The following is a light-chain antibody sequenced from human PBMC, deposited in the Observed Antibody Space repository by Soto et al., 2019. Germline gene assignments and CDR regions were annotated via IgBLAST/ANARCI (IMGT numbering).Light chain of an antibody. Sequence: EIVMTQSPGTLSLSPGEGATLSCRASQSINTYLAGYQQKPGQAPRLLIYDASKRATGIPARFSGSGSGTNFTLTISSLEPEDFAVYYCQQRRSWQVTFGQGTRLEI. V-gene: IGKV3D-11*02. CDR1: QSINTY. CDR3: QQRRSWQVT. J-gene: IGKJ5*01. CDR2: DAS.